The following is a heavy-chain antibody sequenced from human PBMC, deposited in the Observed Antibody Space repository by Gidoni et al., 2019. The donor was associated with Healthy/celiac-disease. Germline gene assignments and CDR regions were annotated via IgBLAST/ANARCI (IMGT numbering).Heavy chain of an antibody. CDR2: ISWNRGSR. Sequence: EVQLVESGGGLVQPGRSLRLSCAASGFTFDDSAMHLVRHAPGEGLEWVSGISWNRGSRGYADAVKGRFTISRDNAKNSLYLQMNSLRAEDTALYYCAKGARGYCSSTSCYTTYYYYYYRDVWGKGPRSPSP. CDR1: GFTFDDSA. CDR3: AKGARGYCSSTSCYTTYYYYYYRDV. D-gene: IGHD2-2*02. J-gene: IGHJ6*03. V-gene: IGHV3-9*01.